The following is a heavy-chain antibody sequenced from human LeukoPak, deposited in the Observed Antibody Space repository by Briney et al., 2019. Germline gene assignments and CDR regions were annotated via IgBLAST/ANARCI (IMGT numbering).Heavy chain of an antibody. CDR2: IYYSGST. Sequence: PSETLSLTCTVSGGSISSGDYYRSWIRQPPGKGLEWIGYIYYSGSTYYNPSLKSRVTISVDTSKNQFSLKLSSVTAADTAVYYCARGDSYGIYHYYMDVWGKGTTVTVSS. CDR1: GGSISSGDYY. V-gene: IGHV4-30-4*08. J-gene: IGHJ6*03. D-gene: IGHD5-18*01. CDR3: ARGDSYGIYHYYMDV.